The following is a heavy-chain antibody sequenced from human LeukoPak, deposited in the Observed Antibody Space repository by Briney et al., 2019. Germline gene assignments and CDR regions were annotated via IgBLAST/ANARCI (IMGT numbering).Heavy chain of an antibody. CDR3: AIVGATRGGY. CDR2: INHSGST. V-gene: IGHV4-34*01. Sequence: PSETLSLTCAVYGGSFSGYYWSWIRQPPGKGLEWIGEINHSGSTNYNPSLKSRVTISVDTSKNQFSLKLSSVTAADTAVHYCAIVGATRGGYWGQGTLVTVSS. D-gene: IGHD1-26*01. J-gene: IGHJ4*02. CDR1: GGSFSGYY.